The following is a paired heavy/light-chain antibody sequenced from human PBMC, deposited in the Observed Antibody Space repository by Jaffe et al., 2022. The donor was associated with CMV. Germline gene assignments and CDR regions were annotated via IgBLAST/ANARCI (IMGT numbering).Light chain of an antibody. CDR1: QSIRWN. V-gene: IGKV3-15*01. Sequence: EIVMTQSPATLSVSLGERASLSCRASQSIRWNLAWYQQKPGQAPRLVIYRTSTRATDIPARFSGSGSGTEFSLTISGLQSEDFAIYYCQQYNYWPRTFGQGTKVEI. CDR2: RTS. J-gene: IGKJ1*01. CDR3: QQYNYWPRT.
Heavy chain of an antibody. V-gene: IGHV3-15*01. CDR2: IKSKADGATT. J-gene: IGHJ4*02. Sequence: EVQLVESGGGLVKPGGSLRLSCATSGFTFSDAWLSWVRQAPGKGLEWVGHIKSKADGATTNYAAHVKGRFTISRDDSKSTLYLQMSSLKSEDTAVYYCATDRIEDCSGGACYSAHWGQGVLVSVSS. CDR3: ATDRIEDCSGGACYSAH. D-gene: IGHD2-21*02. CDR1: GFTFSDAW.